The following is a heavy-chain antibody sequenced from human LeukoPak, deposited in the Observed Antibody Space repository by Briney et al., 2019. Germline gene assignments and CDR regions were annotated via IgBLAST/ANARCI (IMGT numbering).Heavy chain of an antibody. J-gene: IGHJ6*02. Sequence: RASVKVSCKASGYTVTSYYMHWVRQAPGQGLEWMGIINPSGGSTSYAQKFQGRVTMTRDTSTSTVYMELSSLRSEDTAVYYCAREVGCSSTSCYFYYYYGMDVWGQGTTVTVSS. CDR3: AREVGCSSTSCYFYYYYGMDV. CDR1: GYTVTSYY. D-gene: IGHD2-2*01. V-gene: IGHV1-46*01. CDR2: INPSGGST.